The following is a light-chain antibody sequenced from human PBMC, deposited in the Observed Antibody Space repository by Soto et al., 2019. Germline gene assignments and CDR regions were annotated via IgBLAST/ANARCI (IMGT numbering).Light chain of an antibody. V-gene: IGKV3-11*01. Sequence: EIMMKQSPATLSVSPGERATLSCRASQSVDSNLAWYQQKPGQAPRLLIFGASTRATGIPARFSGSGSGTDFTLTISSLEPEDFAVYYCQQRSNWITFGQGTLLEIK. CDR1: QSVDSN. CDR2: GAS. J-gene: IGKJ5*01. CDR3: QQRSNWIT.